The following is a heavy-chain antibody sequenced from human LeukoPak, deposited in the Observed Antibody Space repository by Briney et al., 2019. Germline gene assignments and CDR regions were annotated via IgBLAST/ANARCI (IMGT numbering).Heavy chain of an antibody. V-gene: IGHV4-59*01. D-gene: IGHD1-26*01. J-gene: IGHJ4*02. CDR3: ASSISGSWDYFDY. CDR2: IYYSGST. Sequence: PSETLSLTCTVSGGPISSYYWSWIRQPPGKGLEWIGYIYYSGSTNYNPSLKSRVTISVDTSKNQFSLKLSSVTAADTAVYYCASSISGSWDYFDYWGQGTLVTVSS. CDR1: GGPISSYY.